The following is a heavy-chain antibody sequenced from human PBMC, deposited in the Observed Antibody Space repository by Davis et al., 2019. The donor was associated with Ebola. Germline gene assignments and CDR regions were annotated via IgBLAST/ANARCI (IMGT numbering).Heavy chain of an antibody. Sequence: GESLKISCAASGFTFSSYGMHWVRQAPGKGLEWVAVISYDGSNKYYADSVKGRFTISRDNAKNSLYLQMNSLRAEDTAVYYCARDTVLRYFDWLHHGMDVWGQGTTVTVAS. CDR2: ISYDGSNK. J-gene: IGHJ6*02. D-gene: IGHD3-9*01. CDR1: GFTFSSYG. CDR3: ARDTVLRYFDWLHHGMDV. V-gene: IGHV3-30*03.